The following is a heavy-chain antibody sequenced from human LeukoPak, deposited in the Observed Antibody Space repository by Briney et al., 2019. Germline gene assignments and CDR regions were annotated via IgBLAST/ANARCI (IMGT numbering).Heavy chain of an antibody. CDR2: IYYNGGT. CDR3: ARPGVGSGRYGAFDI. CDR1: GGSISSYY. Sequence: SETLSLTCSVSGGSISSYYWSWIRQPPGKGLEWIGYIYYNGGTNYNPSLESRLTMSVDTSKNQFSLKLRSVTAADTAVYYCARPGVGSGRYGAFDIWGQGTMVTVSS. V-gene: IGHV4-59*08. J-gene: IGHJ3*02. D-gene: IGHD5-18*01.